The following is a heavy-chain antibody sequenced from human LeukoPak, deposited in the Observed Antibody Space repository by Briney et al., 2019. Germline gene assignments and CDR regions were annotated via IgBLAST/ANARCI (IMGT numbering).Heavy chain of an antibody. CDR1: GGSLSSSSYY. V-gene: IGHV4-39*01. D-gene: IGHD4-23*01. Sequence: PSETLSLTCTVSGGSLSSSSYYWGWIRQPPGKGLEWIGSIYYSGTTYYNPSLKSRVTISVDTSKNQFSLKLSSVTATDTAVYYCARLVADNSAYSYAVDIWGQGTMVTVSS. J-gene: IGHJ3*02. CDR3: ARLVADNSAYSYAVDI. CDR2: IYYSGTT.